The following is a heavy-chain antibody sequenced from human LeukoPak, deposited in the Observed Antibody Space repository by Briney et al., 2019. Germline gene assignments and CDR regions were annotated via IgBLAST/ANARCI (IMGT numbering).Heavy chain of an antibody. V-gene: IGHV4-39*07. D-gene: IGHD3-9*01. J-gene: IGHJ6*02. CDR3: ARGFILTGSLFYGMDV. CDR2: VFYNGAT. CDR1: GGSISSSIYY. Sequence: PSETLSLTCIVSGGSISSSIYYWAWVRQPPGKGLEWIGTVFYNGATQYSPSLRSRVTISVDTSKNQFSLKLSSVTAADTAVYYCARGFILTGSLFYGMDVWGQGTTVTVSS.